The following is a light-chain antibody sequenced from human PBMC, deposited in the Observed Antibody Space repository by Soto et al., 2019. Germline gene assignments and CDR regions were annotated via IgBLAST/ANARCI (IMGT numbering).Light chain of an antibody. CDR2: KAS. CDR1: QTISSW. V-gene: IGKV1-5*03. CDR3: QHYNSYSEA. J-gene: IGKJ1*01. Sequence: DIQMTQPPSTLSGSVGDIVTITCRASQTISSWLAWYQQKPGKAPKIMIYKASTLKSGVPSRFSGSGSGTECTLTISSLQPDDVATYYCQHYNSYSEAFGQGTKVDI.